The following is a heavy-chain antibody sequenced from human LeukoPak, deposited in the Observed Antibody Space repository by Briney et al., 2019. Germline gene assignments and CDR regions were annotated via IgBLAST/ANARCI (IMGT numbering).Heavy chain of an antibody. CDR3: ARGMYSSSWTRFDP. J-gene: IGHJ5*02. V-gene: IGHV4-31*03. CDR2: IYYSGST. Sequence: PSQTLSLTCTVSGGSISSGGYYWSWIRQHPGKGLEWIGYIYYSGSTYYNPSLKSRVTISVDTSENQFSLKLSSVTAADTAVYYCARGMYSSSWTRFDPWGQGTLVTVSS. D-gene: IGHD6-13*01. CDR1: GGSISSGGYY.